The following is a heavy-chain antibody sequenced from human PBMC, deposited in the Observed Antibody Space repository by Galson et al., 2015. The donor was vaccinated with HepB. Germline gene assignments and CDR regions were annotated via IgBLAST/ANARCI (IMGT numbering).Heavy chain of an antibody. J-gene: IGHJ3*02. CDR1: GYTFTNYA. CDR2: INPNSGGT. Sequence: SVKVSCKASGYTFTNYAMNWVRQAPGQGLEWMGRINPNSGGTNYAQKFQGRVTMTSDTSISTAYMELTRLRSDDTAVYYCARGRGWDRPVVTATGGAFDIWGQGTMVTVSS. V-gene: IGHV1-2*06. CDR3: ARGRGWDRPVVTATGGAFDI. D-gene: IGHD2-15*01.